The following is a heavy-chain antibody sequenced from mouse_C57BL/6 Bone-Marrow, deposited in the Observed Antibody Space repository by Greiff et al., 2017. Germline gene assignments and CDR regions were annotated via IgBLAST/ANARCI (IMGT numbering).Heavy chain of an antibody. CDR2: ISSGGSYT. Sequence: EVKLVESGGDLVKPGGSLKLSCAASGFTFSSYGMSWVRQTPDKRLEWVATISSGGSYTYYPDSVKGRFTISRDNAKNTLYLQMSCLKSEDTAMYDCAGLGTAAWFAYWGQGTLVTVSA. CDR3: AGLGTAAWFAY. CDR1: GFTFSSYG. V-gene: IGHV5-6*02. D-gene: IGHD1-1*02. J-gene: IGHJ3*01.